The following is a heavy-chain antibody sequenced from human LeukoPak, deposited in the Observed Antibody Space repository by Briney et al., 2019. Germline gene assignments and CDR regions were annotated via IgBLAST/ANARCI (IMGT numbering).Heavy chain of an antibody. V-gene: IGHV4-39*01. CDR1: GGSFSGSDYY. J-gene: IGHJ4*02. Sequence: SETLSLTCTVSGGSFSGSDYYWGWIRQAPGRGLEWIGSISYSGATYYNPSLKSRVTISVTSKNQFSLKLSSVTAADTAVYYCASPSGKFYPGSYFDYWGQGTLVTVSS. D-gene: IGHD2/OR15-2a*01. CDR3: ASPSGKFYPGSYFDY. CDR2: ISYSGAT.